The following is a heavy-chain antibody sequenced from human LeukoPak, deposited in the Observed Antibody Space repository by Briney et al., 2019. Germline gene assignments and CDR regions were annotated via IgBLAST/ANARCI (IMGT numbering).Heavy chain of an antibody. J-gene: IGHJ4*02. Sequence: GASVKVSCKASGYTFTSYYMHWVRQAPGQGLEWMGWISAYNGNTNYAQKLQGRVTMTTDTSTSTAYMELRSLRSDDTAVYYCARSVAGGSYFDYWGQGTLVTVSS. CDR3: ARSVAGGSYFDY. CDR1: GYTFTSYY. D-gene: IGHD6-19*01. V-gene: IGHV1-18*04. CDR2: ISAYNGNT.